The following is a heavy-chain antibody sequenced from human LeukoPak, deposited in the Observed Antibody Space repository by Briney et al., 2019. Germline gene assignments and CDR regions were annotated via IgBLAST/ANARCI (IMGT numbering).Heavy chain of an antibody. CDR2: ITNDGSAT. CDR1: GFTFSNYW. CDR3: ARDASPGYFDL. V-gene: IGHV3-74*01. J-gene: IGHJ2*01. D-gene: IGHD2-15*01. Sequence: GSLRLSCAVSGFTFSNYWMHWVRQGPGEGLAWVSRITNDGSATGYADSVKGRFTISRDNTKNTLYLHTDSLSPEDTAVYYCARDASPGYFDLWGRGTLVTVSS.